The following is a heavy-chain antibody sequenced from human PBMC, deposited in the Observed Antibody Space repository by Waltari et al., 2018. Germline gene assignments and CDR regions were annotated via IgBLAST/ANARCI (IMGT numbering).Heavy chain of an antibody. CDR1: GGSISSYY. D-gene: IGHD1-1*01. J-gene: IGHJ1*01. V-gene: IGHV4-59*12. CDR3: ARSHLEVQH. Sequence: QVQLQESGPGLVKPSETLSLTCTVSGGSISSYYWSWIRQPPGKGLEWIGEINHSGSTNYNPSLKSRVTISVDTSKNQFSLKLSSVTAADTAVYYCARSHLEVQHWGQGTLVTVSS. CDR2: INHSGST.